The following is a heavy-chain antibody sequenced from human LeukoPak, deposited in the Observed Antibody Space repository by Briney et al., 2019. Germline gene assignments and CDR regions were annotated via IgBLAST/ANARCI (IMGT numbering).Heavy chain of an antibody. CDR2: IQGDGKTT. CDR3: VRESDAFDV. V-gene: IGHV3-74*01. Sequence: PGGSLRLSCAASGFTFSYFYIQWVRQAPGEGLVWVSHIQGDGKTTRYADSVKGRFTISRDNAKNTVHLQMSNLRADDTAVYYCVRESDAFDVWGQGTMVTVSS. CDR1: GFTFSYFY. J-gene: IGHJ3*01.